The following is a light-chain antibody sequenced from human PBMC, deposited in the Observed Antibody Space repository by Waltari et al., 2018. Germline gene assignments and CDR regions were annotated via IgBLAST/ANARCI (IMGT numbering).Light chain of an antibody. J-gene: IGKJ4*01. CDR3: HHYGSSPLT. V-gene: IGKV3-20*01. CDR2: GAS. Sequence: EIVLTQSPGTLSLSPGERATLSCRASPSLRSSYLAWYPQKPGLAPRLLIYGASNRAAGIPDRFGGHGSGTDFTLTIARLEPEDSAVYYCHHYGSSPLTFGGGTKVEI. CDR1: PSLRSSY.